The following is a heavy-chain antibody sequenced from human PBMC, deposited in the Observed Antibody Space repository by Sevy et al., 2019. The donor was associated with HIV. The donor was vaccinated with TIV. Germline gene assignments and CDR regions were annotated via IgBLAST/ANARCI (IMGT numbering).Heavy chain of an antibody. CDR1: GFTFSSYS. V-gene: IGHV3-21*01. CDR2: ISSSSSYI. D-gene: IGHD6-13*01. Sequence: GGSLRLSCAASGFTFSSYSMNWVRQAPGKGLEWVSTISSSSSYIYYADSVKGRFTISRDNAKNSLYLQMNSLRAEDTAVYYCARGAAKNFDYWGQGTLVTVSS. J-gene: IGHJ4*02. CDR3: ARGAAKNFDY.